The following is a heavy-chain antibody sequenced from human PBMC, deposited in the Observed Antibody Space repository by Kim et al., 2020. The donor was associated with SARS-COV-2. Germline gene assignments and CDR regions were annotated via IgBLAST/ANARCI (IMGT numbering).Heavy chain of an antibody. D-gene: IGHD3-22*01. Sequence: VRGRFTISRDNSKITLYLQMNSLRAEDTAVYYCAKRAYYYDSSGSTGFDYWGQGTLVTVSS. J-gene: IGHJ4*02. CDR3: AKRAYYYDSSGSTGFDY. V-gene: IGHV3-23*01.